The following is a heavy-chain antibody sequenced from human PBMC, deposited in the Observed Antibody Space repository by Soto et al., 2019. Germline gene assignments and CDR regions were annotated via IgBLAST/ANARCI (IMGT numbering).Heavy chain of an antibody. CDR2: IYYSGTT. Sequence: SETLFLTCTVSGGSISSGFFYWSWIRQHPGKGLEWIGYIYYSGTTYYNPSLKSRLTISVDTSKNQFSLDLSSVTAADTAVYYCARDRSGYSSIDYWGQGTLVTVSS. CDR3: ARDRSGYSSIDY. D-gene: IGHD3-3*01. V-gene: IGHV4-31*03. J-gene: IGHJ4*02. CDR1: GGSISSGFFY.